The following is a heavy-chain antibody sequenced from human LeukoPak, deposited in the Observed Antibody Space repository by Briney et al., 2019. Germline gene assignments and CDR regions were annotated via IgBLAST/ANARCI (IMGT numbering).Heavy chain of an antibody. Sequence: GGSLRLSCAASGFTFSSYSMNWVRQAPGKGLEWVSSISSNSNYIYYADSVKGRFTISRDNAKNSLYLQMNRLRAEDTAVYYCAKDMSGQRSFDYWGQGTPVTVSS. D-gene: IGHD3-10*01. CDR3: AKDMSGQRSFDY. J-gene: IGHJ4*02. CDR2: ISSNSNYI. V-gene: IGHV3-21*01. CDR1: GFTFSSYS.